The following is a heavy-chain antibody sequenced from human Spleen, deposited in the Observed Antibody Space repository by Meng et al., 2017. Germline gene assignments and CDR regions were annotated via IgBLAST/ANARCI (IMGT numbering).Heavy chain of an antibody. D-gene: IGHD5-12*01. Sequence: GESLKISCVASGFTFSSYWMHWVRQDPGKGLVWVSRINTDGSTTSYADSVKGRFTISRDNAKNSLYLQMNSLRAEDTAVYYCARAGGYDFPRYYYGMDVWGQGTTVTVSS. CDR2: INTDGSTT. J-gene: IGHJ6*02. CDR3: ARAGGYDFPRYYYGMDV. CDR1: GFTFSSYW. V-gene: IGHV3-74*01.